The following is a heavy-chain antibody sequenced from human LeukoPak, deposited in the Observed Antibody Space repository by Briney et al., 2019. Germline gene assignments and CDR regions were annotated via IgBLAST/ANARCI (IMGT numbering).Heavy chain of an antibody. CDR2: IIPIFGTA. J-gene: IGHJ4*02. CDR1: GGTFSSYA. CDR3: ARVDRSSGYYYYFDY. Sequence: SVKVSCKASGGTFSSYAISWVRQAPGQGLEWMGGIIPIFGTANYAQKFQGRVTITADESASTAYMELSSLRSEDTAVYYCARVDRSSGYYYYFDYWGQGTLVTVSS. D-gene: IGHD3-22*01. V-gene: IGHV1-69*13.